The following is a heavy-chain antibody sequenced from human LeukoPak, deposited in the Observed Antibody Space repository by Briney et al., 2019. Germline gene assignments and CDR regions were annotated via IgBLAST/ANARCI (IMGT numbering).Heavy chain of an antibody. CDR2: ISAYNDNT. J-gene: IGHJ4*02. Sequence: ASVKVSCKASGYTFTSYGISWVRQAPGQGLEWMGWISAYNDNTNYAQKLQGRVTMTTDTSTSTAYMELRSLRSDDTAVYYCARDGIVVGDTLYYFDYWGQGTLVTVSS. CDR3: ARDGIVVGDTLYYFDY. D-gene: IGHD1-26*01. CDR1: GYTFTSYG. V-gene: IGHV1-18*01.